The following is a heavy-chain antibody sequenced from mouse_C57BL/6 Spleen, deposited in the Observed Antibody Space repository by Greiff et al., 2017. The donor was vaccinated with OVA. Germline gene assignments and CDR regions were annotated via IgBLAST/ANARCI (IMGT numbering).Heavy chain of an antibody. Sequence: QVQLQQPGPELVKPGSSVKLSCKASGYTFPSSGISWVKQRTGQCLEWIGEIYPRSGNTYYNEKFKGKATLTADKSSSTAYMELRSLTSEVSECYGCRRYLYGYSPDCWGDGAPLTVSS. D-gene: IGHD2-3*01. J-gene: IGHJ2*01. CDR3: RRYLYGYSPDC. CDR1: GYTFPSSG. CDR2: IYPRSGNT. V-gene: IGHV1-81*01.